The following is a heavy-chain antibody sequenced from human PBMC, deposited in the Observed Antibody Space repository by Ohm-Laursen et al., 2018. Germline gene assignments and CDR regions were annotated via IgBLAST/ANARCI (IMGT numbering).Heavy chain of an antibody. V-gene: IGHV3-23*01. D-gene: IGHD3-16*01. CDR3: ARGWGWFDP. CDR1: GITFSNNA. Sequence: SLRLSCAASGITFSNNAMSWVRQAPGKGLEWVSSISADVRSTYYADSVKGRFTISGDNSKNTLDLQMKSLRVEDTAMYYCARGWGWFDPWGQGTLVTVSS. J-gene: IGHJ5*02. CDR2: ISADVRST.